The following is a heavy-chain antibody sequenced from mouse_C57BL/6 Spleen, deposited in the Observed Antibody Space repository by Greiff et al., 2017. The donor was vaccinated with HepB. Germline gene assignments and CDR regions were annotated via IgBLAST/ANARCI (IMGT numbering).Heavy chain of an antibody. CDR1: GYTFTSYW. V-gene: IGHV1-52*01. CDR3: ARYYGSSYEYFDV. Sequence: QVQLQQPGAELVRPGSSVKLSCKASGYTFTSYWMHWVKQRPIQGLEWIGNIDPSDSETHYNQKFKDKATLTVDKSSSTAYMQLRSLTSEDSAVYYCARYYGSSYEYFDVWGTGTTVTVSS. D-gene: IGHD1-1*01. J-gene: IGHJ1*03. CDR2: IDPSDSET.